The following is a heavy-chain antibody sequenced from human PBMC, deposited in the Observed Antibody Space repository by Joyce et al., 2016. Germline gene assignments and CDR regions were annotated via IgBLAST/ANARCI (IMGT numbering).Heavy chain of an antibody. Sequence: EGQLVESGGGLAQPGGSLRLSCAASKFTFSDYERNWVRQAPGKGLGWISYVSSSGPTIYYAASVRGRFTISRDNARNSLYLQMNSLRADDTAVYYCARGTGRYYYGMDVWGRGTTVTVSS. CDR1: KFTFSDYE. CDR2: VSSSGPTI. V-gene: IGHV3-48*03. CDR3: ARGTGRYYYGMDV. J-gene: IGHJ6*02.